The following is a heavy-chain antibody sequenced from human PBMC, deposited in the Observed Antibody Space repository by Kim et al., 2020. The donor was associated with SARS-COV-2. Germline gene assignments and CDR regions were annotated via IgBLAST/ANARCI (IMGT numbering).Heavy chain of an antibody. CDR2: INHSGST. V-gene: IGHV4-34*01. CDR1: GGSFSGYY. CDR3: ARGGRNIVATIRPSSGV. Sequence: SETLSLTCAVYGGSFSGYYWSWIRQPPGKGLEWIGEINHSGSTNYNPSLKSRVTISVDTSKNQFSLKLSSVTAADTAVYYCARGGRNIVATIRPSSGVWGQGTTVTVSS. J-gene: IGHJ6*02. D-gene: IGHD5-12*01.